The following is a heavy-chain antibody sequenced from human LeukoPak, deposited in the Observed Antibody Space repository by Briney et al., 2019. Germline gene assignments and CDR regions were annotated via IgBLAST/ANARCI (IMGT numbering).Heavy chain of an antibody. D-gene: IGHD1-7*01. CDR3: AKNGGPPTENYLLDV. CDR1: GFTFRSYA. Sequence: GGSLRLSCAASGFTFRSYAMTWVRQAPGKGLEWVSEISNIATINYADSVKGRFTMSRDNSKNTLYLQMNSLRAEDTAVYYCAKNGGPPTENYLLDVWGKGTKVTVSS. CDR2: ISNIATI. J-gene: IGHJ6*04. V-gene: IGHV3-23*01.